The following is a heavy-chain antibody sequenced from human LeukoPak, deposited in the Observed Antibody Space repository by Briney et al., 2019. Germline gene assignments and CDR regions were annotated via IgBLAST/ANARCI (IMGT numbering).Heavy chain of an antibody. Sequence: PSETLSLTCTVSGGSISSYYWSWIRQPAGKGLEWIGRIYTSGSTNYNPSLKSRVTMSVDTSKNQFSLKLSSVTAADTAVYYCARDTSYYDILTGFQPPYYSDYWGQGTLVTVSS. CDR1: GGSISSYY. V-gene: IGHV4-4*07. J-gene: IGHJ4*02. CDR3: ARDTSYYDILTGFQPPYYSDY. D-gene: IGHD3-9*01. CDR2: IYTSGST.